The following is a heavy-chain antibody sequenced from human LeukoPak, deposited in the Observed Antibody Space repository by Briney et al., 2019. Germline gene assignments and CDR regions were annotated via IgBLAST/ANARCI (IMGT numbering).Heavy chain of an antibody. CDR3: ARDSGMTTVVTPYFDY. CDR2: IIPILGIA. CDR1: GGTFSSYA. V-gene: IGHV1-69*04. J-gene: IGHJ4*02. Sequence: SVKVSCKASGGTFSSYAISWVRQAPGQGLEWMGRIIPILGIANYAQKFQGRVTITADKSTSTAYMELSSLRSEDTAVYYCARDSGMTTVVTPYFDYWGQGTLVTVSS. D-gene: IGHD4-23*01.